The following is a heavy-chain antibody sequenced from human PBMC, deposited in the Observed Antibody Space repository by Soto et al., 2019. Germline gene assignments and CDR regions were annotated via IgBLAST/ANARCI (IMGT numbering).Heavy chain of an antibody. D-gene: IGHD1-26*01. J-gene: IGHJ4*02. CDR3: ARHVGNSPPGS. Sequence: SETLSLTCAVYGGSFSGYYWTWIRQPPGKGLEWIGYISYSGSTYYNPSLKSRVTISVDTSKNQFSLKLTSVTAADTAVYHCARHVGNSPPGSWGQGTLVTVSS. V-gene: IGHV4-34*01. CDR2: ISYSGST. CDR1: GGSFSGYY.